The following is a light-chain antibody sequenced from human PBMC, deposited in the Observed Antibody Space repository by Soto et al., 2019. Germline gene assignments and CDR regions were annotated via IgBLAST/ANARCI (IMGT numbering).Light chain of an antibody. CDR1: QSVNNN. J-gene: IGKJ1*01. Sequence: EIVMTQSPATLSMSPGERATLSCRASQSVNNNLAWYQHKPGQAPRFLIYGASTRATGIPARFSGSGSGTEFTLTISSLQSEDFAVYYCQQYKNWPWTFGQGTKVEIK. CDR3: QQYKNWPWT. V-gene: IGKV3-15*01. CDR2: GAS.